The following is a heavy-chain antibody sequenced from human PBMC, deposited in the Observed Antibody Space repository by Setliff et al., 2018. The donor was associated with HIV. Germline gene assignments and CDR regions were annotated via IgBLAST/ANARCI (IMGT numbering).Heavy chain of an antibody. CDR3: ARLPDINSWPFDY. V-gene: IGHV4-61*10. D-gene: IGHD6-13*01. Sequence: PSETLSLTCSVSGGSINRGTYYWTWIRQSAGKGLEWIGYIHHSGGTQYNPSLMSRLTMSVDSSKNQFSLSLSSVTAADTAVYYCARLPDINSWPFDYWARGTLVTVSS. J-gene: IGHJ4*02. CDR2: IHHSGGT. CDR1: GGSINRGTYY.